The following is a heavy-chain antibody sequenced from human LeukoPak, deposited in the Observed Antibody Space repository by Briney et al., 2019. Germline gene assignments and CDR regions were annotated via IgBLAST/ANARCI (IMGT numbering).Heavy chain of an antibody. CDR2: IDYSGST. CDR3: ARWVESDGFDI. J-gene: IGHJ3*02. D-gene: IGHD1-26*01. V-gene: IGHV4-39*01. Sequence: KPSETLSLTCTVSGGSISSSSYYWGWIRQPPGKGLEWIGSIDYSGSTNDNPSLKSRVTISIDMSKNQFSLKLSSVTAADTAVYYCARWVESDGFDIWGQGTMVTVSS. CDR1: GGSISSSSYY.